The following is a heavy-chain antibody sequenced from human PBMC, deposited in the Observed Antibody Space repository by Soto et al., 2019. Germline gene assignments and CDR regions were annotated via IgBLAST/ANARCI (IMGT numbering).Heavy chain of an antibody. D-gene: IGHD5-12*01. V-gene: IGHV3-48*03. CDR1: GFTLSSYE. CDR3: ARESDSGYDLDAFDI. J-gene: IGHJ3*02. Sequence: SLRRSCAAAGFTLSSYEMNWVRQAPGKGLEWVSYISSSGSTIYYADSVKGRFTISRDNSKNSLYLQMNSLRDEETAVYYCARESDSGYDLDAFDIWGQGTMVIVSS. CDR2: ISSSGSTI.